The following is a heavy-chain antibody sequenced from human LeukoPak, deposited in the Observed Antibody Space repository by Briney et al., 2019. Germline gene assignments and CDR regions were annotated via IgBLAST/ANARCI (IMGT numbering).Heavy chain of an antibody. CDR2: ISYDGSDK. J-gene: IGHJ5*02. Sequence: GESLRLSCAASGFTFSSYGMHWVRQAPGKGLEWVAVISYDGSDKYYADSMKGRFIISRDNSKNTLYLQMNSLRAEDTAVYYCVSGSGYDLYNWFDPWGQGTLVTVSS. D-gene: IGHD5-12*01. CDR1: GFTFSSYG. CDR3: VSGSGYDLYNWFDP. V-gene: IGHV3-30*03.